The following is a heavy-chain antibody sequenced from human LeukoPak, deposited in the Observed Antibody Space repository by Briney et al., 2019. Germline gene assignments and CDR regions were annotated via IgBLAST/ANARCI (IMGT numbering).Heavy chain of an antibody. V-gene: IGHV4-61*02. CDR1: GGSISSDNYS. D-gene: IGHD6-13*01. CDR2: VYTSGST. CDR3: AREPYIAAPNDV. Sequence: SETLSLTCTVSGGSISSDNYSWSWIRQPAGKGLEWIGRVYTSGSTNYNPSLKSRVTISVDTSKKQFSLKVTSVTAADTAVYYCAREPYIAAPNDVWGKGTTVIVSS. J-gene: IGHJ6*04.